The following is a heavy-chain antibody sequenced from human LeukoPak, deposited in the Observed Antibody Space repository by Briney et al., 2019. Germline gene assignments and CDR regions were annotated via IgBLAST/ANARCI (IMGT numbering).Heavy chain of an antibody. D-gene: IGHD3-22*01. CDR1: GGSISSGSYY. Sequence: SETLSLTCTVSGGSISSGSYYWSWIRQPPGKGLEYIGYIYHSGSTNYNPSLKSRVTISVDTSKNQFSLKLSSVTAADTAVYYCARLYYYDSSGYYYTFDYWGQGTLVTVSS. J-gene: IGHJ4*02. CDR2: IYHSGST. V-gene: IGHV4-61*01. CDR3: ARLYYYDSSGYYYTFDY.